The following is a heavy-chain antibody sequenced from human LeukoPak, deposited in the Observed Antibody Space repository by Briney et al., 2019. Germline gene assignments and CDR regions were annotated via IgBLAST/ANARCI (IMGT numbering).Heavy chain of an antibody. CDR2: TSSSDAGT. J-gene: IGHJ4*02. V-gene: IGHV3-23*01. Sequence: GGSLRLSCAASGFTFNTNAMSWVRQAPGKGLEWVSATSSSDAGTYHADSVRGRFTISRDNSKNTLYLQMNSLRAEDAAVYYCARAPVTSCSGVLCYPFDYWGQGTLVTVSS. D-gene: IGHD2-15*01. CDR1: GFTFNTNA. CDR3: ARAPVTSCSGVLCYPFDY.